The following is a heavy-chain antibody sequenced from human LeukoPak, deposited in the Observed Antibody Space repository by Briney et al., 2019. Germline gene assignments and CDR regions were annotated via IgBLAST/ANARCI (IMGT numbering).Heavy chain of an antibody. D-gene: IGHD6-19*01. CDR3: ARRSGWRDYYYYGMDV. J-gene: IGHJ6*02. CDR2: IYYSGST. V-gene: IGHV4-59*08. Sequence: SETLSLTCTVSGGPISSYYWSWIRQPPGKGLEWIGYIYYSGSTNYNPSLKSRVTISVDTSKNQFSLKLSSVTAADTAVYYCARRSGWRDYYYYGMDVWGQGTTVTVSS. CDR1: GGPISSYY.